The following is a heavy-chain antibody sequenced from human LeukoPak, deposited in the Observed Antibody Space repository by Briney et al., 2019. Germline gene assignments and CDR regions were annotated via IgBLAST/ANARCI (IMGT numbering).Heavy chain of an antibody. CDR2: ISAYNGNT. D-gene: IGHD2-2*01. Sequence: ASVKVSCKASGYTFTSYGISGVRQAPGQGLEWMGWISAYNGNTNYAQKLQGRVTMTTDTSTSTAYMELRSLRSDDTAVYYCARAVVPAAMDAFDIWGQGTMVTVSS. CDR1: GYTFTSYG. J-gene: IGHJ3*02. V-gene: IGHV1-18*01. CDR3: ARAVVPAAMDAFDI.